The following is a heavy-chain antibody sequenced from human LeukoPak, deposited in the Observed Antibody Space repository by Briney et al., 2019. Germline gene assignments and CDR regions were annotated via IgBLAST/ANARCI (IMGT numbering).Heavy chain of an antibody. CDR3: AKDKGSGWSGIDY. D-gene: IGHD6-19*01. J-gene: IGHJ4*02. CDR2: INWKSGSV. Sequence: GGSLRLSCAASGFTFDDYAMHWVRQTPGKGPEWVSGINWKSGSVGYADSVKGRFTISRDNAKNSLYLQMNSLRPEDTAFYYCAKDKGSGWSGIDYWGQGTLVIVSS. CDR1: GFTFDDYA. V-gene: IGHV3-9*01.